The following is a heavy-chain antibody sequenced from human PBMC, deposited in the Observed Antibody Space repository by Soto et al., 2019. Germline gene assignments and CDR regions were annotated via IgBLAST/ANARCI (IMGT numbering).Heavy chain of an antibody. V-gene: IGHV3-23*01. Sequence: TGGSLRLSCAASGFTFSSYAMTWVRQAPGKGLEWVSGISGSGATTSYADSVKGRFTVSRDKSKNTLYLQMNSLRAEDTAVYYCASDPSWSYYFDHWGQGTLVTVSS. J-gene: IGHJ4*02. CDR1: GFTFSSYA. CDR2: ISGSGATT. D-gene: IGHD6-13*01. CDR3: ASDPSWSYYFDH.